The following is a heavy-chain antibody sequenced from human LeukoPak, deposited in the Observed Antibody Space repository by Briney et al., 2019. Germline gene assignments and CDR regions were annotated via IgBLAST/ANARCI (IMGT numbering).Heavy chain of an antibody. CDR1: GFTFSRFS. Sequence: GGSLRLSCAASGFTFSRFSMDWVRQAPGKGLEWVSSISGSSNYIYYADSVKGRFTISRDNAENSVYLQMTSLRVEDTAVYFRARDASGIGARFDSWGQGTLVTVSS. J-gene: IGHJ5*01. CDR2: ISGSSNYI. CDR3: ARDASGIGARFDS. D-gene: IGHD6-13*01. V-gene: IGHV3-21*01.